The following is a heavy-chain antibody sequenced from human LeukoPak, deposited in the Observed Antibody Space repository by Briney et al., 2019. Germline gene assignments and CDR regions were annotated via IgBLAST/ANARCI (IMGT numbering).Heavy chain of an antibody. CDR2: IYSGGST. J-gene: IGHJ3*02. D-gene: IGHD5-12*01. CDR3: AREGGSGSDAFDI. Sequence: GGSLRLSCAAPGYTVSSNYMSWVRQAPGKGLEWVSVIYSGGSTYYADSVKGRFTISRHNSKNTLYLQMNSLRAEDTAVYYCAREGGSGSDAFDIWGQGTMVTVSS. CDR1: GYTVSSNY. V-gene: IGHV3-53*04.